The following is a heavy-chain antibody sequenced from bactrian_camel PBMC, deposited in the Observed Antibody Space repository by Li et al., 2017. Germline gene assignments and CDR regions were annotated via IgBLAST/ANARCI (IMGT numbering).Heavy chain of an antibody. D-gene: IGHD5*01. Sequence: GGGLAQPGGSMRLSCETSGLSYSKHCMGWFRQLPGKEREGVAGIDAEGAASYADIVKGRFTISQDNAKNTVYLQMNSLKSEDTAVYYCAADPSRELWVGYPPYKYWGQGTQVTVS. J-gene: IGHJ4*01. CDR2: IDAEGAA. V-gene: IGHV3S53*01. CDR1: GLSYSKHC. CDR3: AADPSRELWVGYPPYKY.